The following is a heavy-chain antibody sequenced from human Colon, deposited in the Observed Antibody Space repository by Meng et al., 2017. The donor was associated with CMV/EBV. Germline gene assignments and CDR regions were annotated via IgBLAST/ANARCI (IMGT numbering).Heavy chain of an antibody. J-gene: IGHJ4*02. CDR2: ISGGGTTT. Sequence: SGFTFSHYAMSWVRQAPGKGLEWLSVISGGGTTTYYADSVKGRFTISRDNSKNTVYLQMNSLEAEDTALYYCAKGREYIDFWSGFTWGQGTLVTVSS. CDR3: AKGREYIDFWSGFT. D-gene: IGHD3-3*01. V-gene: IGHV3-23*01. CDR1: GFTFSHYA.